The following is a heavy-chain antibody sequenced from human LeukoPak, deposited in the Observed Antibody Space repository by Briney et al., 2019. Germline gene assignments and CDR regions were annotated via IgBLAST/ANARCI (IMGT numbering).Heavy chain of an antibody. J-gene: IGHJ4*02. D-gene: IGHD3-10*01. V-gene: IGHV3-7*01. CDR2: IKQDGSEK. CDR1: GFTFSSYW. Sequence: PGGSLRLSCAASGFTFSSYWMSWVRQAPGKGLEWVANIKQDGSEKYYVDSVKGRFTISRDNAKNSLYLQMNSLRAEDTAVYYCASGGRNYGSGSYFDYWGQGTLVTVSS. CDR3: ASGGRNYGSGSYFDY.